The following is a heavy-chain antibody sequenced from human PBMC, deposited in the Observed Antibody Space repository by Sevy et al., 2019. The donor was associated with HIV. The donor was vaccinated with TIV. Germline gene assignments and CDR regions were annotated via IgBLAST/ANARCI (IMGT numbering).Heavy chain of an antibody. J-gene: IGHJ6*02. D-gene: IGHD3-3*01. CDR3: VRPMYYDFSYGMDV. Sequence: GGSLRLSCAASGFTFSSYNFNWVRQAPGKGLEWVSSISSSSSYIYYADSVKGRFTISRDNAKNSRYLQMSSLRAEDTAVYYCVRPMYYDFSYGMDVCGQGTTVTVSS. V-gene: IGHV3-21*01. CDR2: ISSSSSYI. CDR1: GFTFSSYN.